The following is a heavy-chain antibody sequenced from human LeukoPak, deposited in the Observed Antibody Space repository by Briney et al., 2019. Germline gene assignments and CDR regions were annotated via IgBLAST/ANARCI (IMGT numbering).Heavy chain of an antibody. V-gene: IGHV4-39*07. CDR1: GGSISSSGYY. CDR2: IYHSGST. CDR3: AREAPTLIAVADV. J-gene: IGHJ4*02. D-gene: IGHD6-19*01. Sequence: PSETLSLTCTVSGGSISSSGYYWGWIRQPPGKGLEWIGSIYHSGSTYYNPSLKSRVTISVDTSKNQFSLKLSSVTAADTAVYYCAREAPTLIAVADVWGQGTLVTVSS.